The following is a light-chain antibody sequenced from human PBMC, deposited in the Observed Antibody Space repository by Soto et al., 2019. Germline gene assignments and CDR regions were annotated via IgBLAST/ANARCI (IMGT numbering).Light chain of an antibody. V-gene: IGLV2-11*01. CDR2: DVS. CDR1: SSDVGAYNW. J-gene: IGLJ3*02. Sequence: QSALTQPRSVSGSPGQSVTISCAGTSSDVGAYNWVSWYQQHPGKVPKLMIYDVSRRPSGVPDRFSGSKSGNTASLTISGLQADDEDDYYCCSYAGSYTLVFGGGTKVTVL. CDR3: CSYAGSYTLV.